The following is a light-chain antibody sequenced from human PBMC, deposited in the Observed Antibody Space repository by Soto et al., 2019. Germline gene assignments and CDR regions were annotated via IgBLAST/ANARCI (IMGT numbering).Light chain of an antibody. CDR1: SRVIGNYNS. CDR2: EVT. CDR3: ASYRSANTLVV. Sequence: QSVLTQIASVSGAPGQSITISCTGTSRVIGNYNSVSWYQHHPGKAHTLLIYEVTSRPSGVSDRFSGSKSGMTASLTISGLQPEDEADYFCASYRSANTLVVFGTGTKVTVL. V-gene: IGLV2-14*01. J-gene: IGLJ1*01.